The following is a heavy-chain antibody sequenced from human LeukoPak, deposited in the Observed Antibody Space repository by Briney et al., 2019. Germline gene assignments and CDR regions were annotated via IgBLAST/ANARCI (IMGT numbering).Heavy chain of an antibody. V-gene: IGHV3-23*01. J-gene: IGHJ4*01. CDR3: AKDAGAASPLGLFDY. Sequence: GGSLRLSCAASGFSFTSYATGWVRQAPGKGLEWVSVISDSGGRTNYVDSVKGRFTISRDNSKDTLYLQMNSLRADDTAIYYCAKDAGAASPLGLFDYWGQGTLATVSS. D-gene: IGHD6-13*01. CDR2: ISDSGGRT. CDR1: GFSFTSYA.